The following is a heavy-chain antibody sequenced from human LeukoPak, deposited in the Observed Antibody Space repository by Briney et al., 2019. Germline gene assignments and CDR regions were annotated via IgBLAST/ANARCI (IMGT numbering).Heavy chain of an antibody. J-gene: IGHJ4*01. V-gene: IGHV4-39*01. CDR2: IYHTGTT. CDR3: ASPSKWELSDLGC. Sequence: PSETLSLTXTVSGGSISSNTYYWAWIGQPPGKGLQWIGSIYHTGTTYYNPSLKSRVTISVDTSSNRFSLQLRSVTAADTAAYYCASPSKWELSDLGCWGRGTLVTVSS. D-gene: IGHD1-26*01. CDR1: GGSISSNTYY.